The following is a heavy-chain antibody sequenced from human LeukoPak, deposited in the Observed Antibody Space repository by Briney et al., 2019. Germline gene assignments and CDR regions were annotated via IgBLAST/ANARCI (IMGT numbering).Heavy chain of an antibody. V-gene: IGHV1-18*01. CDR1: GYTFTSYG. D-gene: IGHD2-2*01. J-gene: IGHJ4*02. Sequence: ASVKVSCKASGYTFTSYGISWVRQAPGQGLEWMGWISAYNGNTNYAQKLQGRVTMTTDTSTGTAYMELRSLRSDDTAVYYCARGFAYQLLLPSDYWGQGTLVTVSS. CDR3: ARGFAYQLLLPSDY. CDR2: ISAYNGNT.